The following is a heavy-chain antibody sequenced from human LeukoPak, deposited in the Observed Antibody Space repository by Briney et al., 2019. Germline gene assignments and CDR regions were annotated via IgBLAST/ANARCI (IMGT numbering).Heavy chain of an antibody. CDR2: ISGSGGST. Sequence: PGGSLRLSCAASGFTFSSYAMSWVRQAPGEGLEWVSAISGSGGSTYYADSVEGRFTISRDNSKNTLYLQMNSLRAEDTAVYYCAKLFSTTLYGMDVWGQGTTVTVSS. J-gene: IGHJ6*02. CDR3: AKLFSTTLYGMDV. CDR1: GFTFSSYA. V-gene: IGHV3-23*01. D-gene: IGHD2-2*01.